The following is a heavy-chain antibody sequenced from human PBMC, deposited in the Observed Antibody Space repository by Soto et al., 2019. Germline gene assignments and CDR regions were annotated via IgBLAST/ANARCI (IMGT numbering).Heavy chain of an antibody. CDR3: AKARPSGGYYYVEAFDV. V-gene: IGHV3-23*01. CDR2: VSSTGTSP. J-gene: IGHJ3*01. Sequence: GGSLRLSCSASGFTFSNYAMSWVRQSPGKGLGWVSGVSSTGTSPYYAGSVQGRFTISRDNSKNMFYLQMKSLRAEDTAIYYCAKARPSGGYYYVEAFDVWGQGTMVTVSS. D-gene: IGHD3-22*01. CDR1: GFTFSNYA.